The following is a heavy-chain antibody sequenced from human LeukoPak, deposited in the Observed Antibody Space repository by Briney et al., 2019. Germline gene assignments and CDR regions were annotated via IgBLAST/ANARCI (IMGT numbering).Heavy chain of an antibody. D-gene: IGHD1-26*01. J-gene: IGHJ4*02. CDR2: INHSGST. CDR1: GGSFSGYY. V-gene: IGHV4-34*01. CDR3: ARPVPSSGSYSYYFDY. Sequence: SETLSLTCAVYGGSFSGYYWSWIRQPPGKGLEWIGEINHSGSTNYNPSLKSRVTISVDTSKNQFSLKLSSVTAADTAVYYCARPVPSSGSYSYYFDYWGQGTLVTVSS.